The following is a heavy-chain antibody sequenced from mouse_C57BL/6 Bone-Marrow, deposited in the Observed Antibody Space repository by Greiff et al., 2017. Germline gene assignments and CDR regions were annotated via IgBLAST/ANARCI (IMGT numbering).Heavy chain of an antibody. CDR2: IYPGDGDT. J-gene: IGHJ1*03. Sequence: QVQLQQSGPELVKPGASVKISCKASGYAFSSSWMTWVKQRPGKGLEWIGRIYPGDGDTNYNGKFKGKATLTADTSSSTAYMQLSSLTSEDSAVYFCAIYYYGSSYELYFDVWGTGTTVTVSS. CDR1: GYAFSSSW. V-gene: IGHV1-82*01. CDR3: AIYYYGSSYELYFDV. D-gene: IGHD1-1*01.